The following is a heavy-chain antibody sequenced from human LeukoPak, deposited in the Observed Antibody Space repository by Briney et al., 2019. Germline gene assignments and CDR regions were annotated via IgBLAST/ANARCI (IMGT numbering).Heavy chain of an antibody. J-gene: IGHJ4*02. CDR3: ARDVGEYCSSINCHASDY. CDR2: INPSSGGT. D-gene: IGHD2-2*01. Sequence: GASVKVSCKASGYTFTSYYMHWVRQAPGQGLEWMGWINPSSGGTNYAQKFHGRVTMTRDTSISTVYMELSRLRSDDTAVYYCARDVGEYCSSINCHASDYWGQGTLVTVSS. CDR1: GYTFTSYY. V-gene: IGHV1-2*02.